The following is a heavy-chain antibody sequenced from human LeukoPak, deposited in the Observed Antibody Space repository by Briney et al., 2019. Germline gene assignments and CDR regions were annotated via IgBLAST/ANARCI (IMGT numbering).Heavy chain of an antibody. CDR3: ARWDNGGWYLDY. V-gene: IGHV4-4*02. Sequence: SETLSLTCAVSGGSISRSNWWSWVRQPPGKWLEWIGEIYHSGSTNYNPSLKSRVTISVDKSKNQFSLKLSSVTAADAAVYYCARWDNGGWYLDYWGQGTLVTVSS. J-gene: IGHJ4*02. CDR2: IYHSGST. D-gene: IGHD6-19*01. CDR1: GGSISRSNW.